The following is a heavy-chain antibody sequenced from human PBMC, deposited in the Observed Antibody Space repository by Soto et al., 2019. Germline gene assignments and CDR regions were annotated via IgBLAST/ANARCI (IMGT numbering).Heavy chain of an antibody. Sequence: QVQLVESGGGVVQPGRSLRLSCAASGFTFSSYAMHWVRQAPGKGLEWVAVISYDGSNKYYADSVKGRFTISRDNSKNTLYLQMNSLRAEDTAVYYCARGSGAGDYEWYWGQGNLVTVSS. D-gene: IGHD4-17*01. CDR2: ISYDGSNK. J-gene: IGHJ4*02. CDR1: GFTFSSYA. V-gene: IGHV3-30-3*01. CDR3: ARGSGAGDYEWY.